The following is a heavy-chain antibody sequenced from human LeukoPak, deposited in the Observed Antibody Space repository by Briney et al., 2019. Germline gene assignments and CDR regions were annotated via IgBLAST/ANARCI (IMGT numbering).Heavy chain of an antibody. J-gene: IGHJ4*02. CDR3: ARSAELYYYDSSGIDY. V-gene: IGHV3-30*04. CDR2: ISYDGSNK. D-gene: IGHD3-22*01. CDR1: GFTFSSYA. Sequence: GGSLRLSCAASGFTFSSYAMHWVRQAPGKGLEWVAVISYDGSNKYYADSVKGRFTISRDNPKNTLCLQMNSLRAEDTAVYYCARSAELYYYDSSGIDYWGQGTLVTVSS.